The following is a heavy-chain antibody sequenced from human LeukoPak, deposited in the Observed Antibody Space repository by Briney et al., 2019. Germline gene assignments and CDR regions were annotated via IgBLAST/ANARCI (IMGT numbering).Heavy chain of an antibody. Sequence: GSLRLSCAASGFIFGSYVMHWIRQPPGKGLEWIGEINHSGSTNYNPSLKSRVTISVDTSKNQFSLKLSSVTAADTAVYYCARGPYYDSSGYYPTWGQGTLVTVSS. CDR2: INHSGST. V-gene: IGHV4-34*01. D-gene: IGHD3-22*01. J-gene: IGHJ5*02. CDR3: ARGPYYDSSGYYPT. CDR1: GFIFGSYV.